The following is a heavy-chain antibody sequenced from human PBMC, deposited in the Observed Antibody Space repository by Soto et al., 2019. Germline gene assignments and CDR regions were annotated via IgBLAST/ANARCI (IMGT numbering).Heavy chain of an antibody. D-gene: IGHD2-2*02. CDR3: ARTYCSSTSCYTGWFDP. CDR1: GGSISSSNW. V-gene: IGHV4-4*02. CDR2: IYHSGST. Sequence: SETLSLTCAVSGGSISSSNWWSWVRQPPGKGLEWIGEIYHSGSTNYNPSLKSRVTISVDESKNQFSLKLSSVTAADTAVYYCARTYCSSTSCYTGWFDPWGQGTLVTVSS. J-gene: IGHJ5*02.